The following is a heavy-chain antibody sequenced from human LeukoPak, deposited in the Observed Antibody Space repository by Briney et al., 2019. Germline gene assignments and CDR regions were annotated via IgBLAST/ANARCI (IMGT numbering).Heavy chain of an antibody. Sequence: PSETLSLTCTVSGGSISSSSYYWGWIRQPPGKGLEWIGSIYYSGSTYYNTSLKSRVTISVDTSKNQFSLKLSSVTAADTAVYYCAREGKGNYDFWSVQYYYYYYMDVWGKGTTVTVSS. CDR2: IYYSGST. V-gene: IGHV4-39*07. J-gene: IGHJ6*03. CDR3: AREGKGNYDFWSVQYYYYYYMDV. CDR1: GGSISSSSYY. D-gene: IGHD3-3*01.